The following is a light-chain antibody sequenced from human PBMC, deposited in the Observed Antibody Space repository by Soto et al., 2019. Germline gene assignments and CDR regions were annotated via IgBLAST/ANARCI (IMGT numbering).Light chain of an antibody. J-gene: IGLJ2*01. CDR3: QSYDSSLSGVV. CDR1: SSNIGAGYD. V-gene: IGLV1-40*01. Sequence: QSVLTQPPSVSGAPGQRVTISCTGSSSNIGAGYDVHWYQPLPGTAPKLLIYGNSNRPSGVPDRFSGSKSGTAASLAITGLQAEYEADYYCQSYDSSLSGVVFGGGTKLTVL. CDR2: GNS.